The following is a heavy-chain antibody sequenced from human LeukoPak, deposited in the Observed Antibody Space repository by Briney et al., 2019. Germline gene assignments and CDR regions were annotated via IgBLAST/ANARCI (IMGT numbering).Heavy chain of an antibody. J-gene: IGHJ4*02. V-gene: IGHV3-72*01. CDR3: AKGPFYGTQSNFDY. Sequence: GGSLRLSCAASGFTFSDHYMDWVRQAPGKGLEWVGRTRNKANSYTTEYAASVKGRFTISRDDSKNSLYLQMNTLRAEDTAVYYCAKGPFYGTQSNFDYWGQGTLVTVSS. CDR1: GFTFSDHY. CDR2: TRNKANSYTT. D-gene: IGHD2/OR15-2a*01.